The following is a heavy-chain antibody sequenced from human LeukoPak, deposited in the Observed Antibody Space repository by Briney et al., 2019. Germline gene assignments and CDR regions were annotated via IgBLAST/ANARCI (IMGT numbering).Heavy chain of an antibody. J-gene: IGHJ5*02. CDR1: GGSLSAYY. V-gene: IGHV4-34*01. Sequence: SETLSLTCAVYGGSLSAYYWTWIRQPPGKGLEWIGSIYHSGSTYYNPSLKSRVTISVDTSKNQFSLKLSSVTAADTAVYYCASRGAAGAFDPWGQGTLVTVSS. D-gene: IGHD6-13*01. CDR2: IYHSGST. CDR3: ASRGAAGAFDP.